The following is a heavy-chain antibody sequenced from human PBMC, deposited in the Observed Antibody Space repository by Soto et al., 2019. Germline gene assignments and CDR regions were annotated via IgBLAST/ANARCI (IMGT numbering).Heavy chain of an antibody. V-gene: IGHV1-18*01. CDR3: ARDVGYGLIDY. J-gene: IGHJ4*02. CDR2: INAYNGNT. CDR1: GYTFTSYG. D-gene: IGHD5-18*01. Sequence: ASVKVSCKASGYTFTSYGISWVQQAPGQGLEWMGWINAYNGNTNYAQKLQGRVTMTTDTSTSTAYMELRNLRSDDTAVYYCARDVGYGLIDYWGQGTLVTVSS.